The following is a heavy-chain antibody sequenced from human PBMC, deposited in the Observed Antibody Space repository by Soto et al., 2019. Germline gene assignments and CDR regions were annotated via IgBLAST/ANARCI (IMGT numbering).Heavy chain of an antibody. V-gene: IGHV3-74*01. CDR1: GFTFSSYW. CDR3: AREGSGYSSGWYGIYYYYGMDV. J-gene: IGHJ6*02. CDR2: INSDGSST. Sequence: GGSLRLSCAASGFTFSSYWMHWVRQAPGKGLVWVSRINSDGSSTSYADSVKGRFTISRDNAKNTLYLQMNSLRAEDTAVYYCAREGSGYSSGWYGIYYYYGMDVWGQGTTVTVSS. D-gene: IGHD6-19*01.